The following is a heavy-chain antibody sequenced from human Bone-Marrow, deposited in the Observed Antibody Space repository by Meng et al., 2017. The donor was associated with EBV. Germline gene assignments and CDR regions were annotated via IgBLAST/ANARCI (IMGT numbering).Heavy chain of an antibody. CDR2: IIPIFGTA. CDR3: ARGRYYYGSGRSRWFDP. CDR1: GGTFSSYA. Sequence: QVQLVQSGAEVXXXXXXVKXSXXXSGGTFSSYAISWVRQAPGQGLEWMGGIIPIFGTANYAQKFQGRVTITADESTNTAYMELSSLRSEDTAVYYCARGRYYYGSGRSRWFDPWGQGTLVTSPQ. V-gene: IGHV1-69*01. J-gene: IGHJ5*02. D-gene: IGHD3-10*01.